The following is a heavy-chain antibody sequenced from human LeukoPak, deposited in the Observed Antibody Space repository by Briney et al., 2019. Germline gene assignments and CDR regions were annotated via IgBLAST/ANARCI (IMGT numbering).Heavy chain of an antibody. V-gene: IGHV3-7*01. CDR3: ARIYRSTSGYCFDH. CDR2: IKQDGSEK. Sequence: GGSLRLSCAASGFIYSNYWMSWVRQAPGKGLEWVANIKQDGSEKYYVDSLKGRFTIPRDNANNSLSLQMNSLRAEDTSVYYCARIYRSTSGYCFDHWGQGTLVTVSS. D-gene: IGHD6-6*01. CDR1: GFIYSNYW. J-gene: IGHJ4*02.